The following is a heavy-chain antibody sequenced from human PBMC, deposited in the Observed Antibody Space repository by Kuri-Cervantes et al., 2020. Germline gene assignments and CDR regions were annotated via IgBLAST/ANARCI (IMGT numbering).Heavy chain of an antibody. CDR3: ARTDAVVVVPAAPSPFDY. CDR1: GFTFSNYA. CDR2: ISSGSSSI. J-gene: IGHJ4*02. D-gene: IGHD2-2*01. Sequence: GESLKISCAASGFTFSNYAMSWVRQAPGKGLEWVSSISSGSSSIYFADSVKGRFTVSRDNAQNSLYLQMNGLRAEDTAVYYCARTDAVVVVPAAPSPFDYWGQGTLVTVSS. V-gene: IGHV3-21*01.